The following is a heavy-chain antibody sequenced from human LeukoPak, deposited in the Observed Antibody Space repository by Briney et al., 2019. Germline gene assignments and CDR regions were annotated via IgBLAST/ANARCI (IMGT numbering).Heavy chain of an antibody. CDR1: GYTFRRYV. J-gene: IGHJ4*02. D-gene: IGHD3-10*01. V-gene: IGHV1-18*01. CDR2: INGYSGNT. Sequence: ASVHVTFQACGYTFRRYVITWVGPPAGQGLEWLGLINGYSGNTNSIQKVQDRIIMTTDTSTNTAYMELRSLGSDDTAIYYCARVPNDRTVVRGVSVFLLYYIDFWGQGTPVTVSS. CDR3: ARVPNDRTVVRGVSVFLLYYIDF.